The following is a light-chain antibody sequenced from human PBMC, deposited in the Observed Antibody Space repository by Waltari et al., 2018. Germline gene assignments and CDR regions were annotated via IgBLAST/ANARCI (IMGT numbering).Light chain of an antibody. CDR1: PSVANY. CDR2: DVS. Sequence: SCRASPSVANYLALYQQKPGQAPRLLIYDVSNRATDIPARFSGSGFATDFTLTISDLKPEEIAVYYCQQRNKWPVTFGGGTKVEIK. V-gene: IGKV3-11*01. J-gene: IGKJ4*01. CDR3: QQRNKWPVT.